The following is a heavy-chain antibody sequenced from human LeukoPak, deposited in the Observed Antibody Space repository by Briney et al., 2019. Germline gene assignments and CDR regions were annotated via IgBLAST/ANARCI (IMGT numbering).Heavy chain of an antibody. CDR1: GYTFSGYY. CDR3: ARLAATQIGNFDY. J-gene: IGHJ4*02. D-gene: IGHD6-25*01. Sequence: ASVKVSCKASGYTFSGYYLHWVRQAPGQGLEWMGWINPNSGGTNCARKFQGRVTMTRDTSISTAYMELSRVRSDDTAVYYCARLAATQIGNFDYWGQGTLVTVSS. CDR2: INPNSGGT. V-gene: IGHV1-2*02.